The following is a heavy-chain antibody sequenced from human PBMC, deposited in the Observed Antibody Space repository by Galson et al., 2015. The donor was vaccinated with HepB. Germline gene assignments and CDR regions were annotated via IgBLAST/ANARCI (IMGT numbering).Heavy chain of an antibody. V-gene: IGHV3-21*01. CDR3: ARGSLCGFGAHDY. Sequence: SLRLSCAASGFPFSDFTMNWVRQAPGKGLEWISLISSSRSYIYYADSVRGRFTISRDNAKNSLYLLMNNLRAEDTAVDYCARGSLCGFGAHDYWGQGSLVTVSS. D-gene: IGHD5-12*01. CDR1: GFPFSDFT. CDR2: ISSSRSYI. J-gene: IGHJ4*02.